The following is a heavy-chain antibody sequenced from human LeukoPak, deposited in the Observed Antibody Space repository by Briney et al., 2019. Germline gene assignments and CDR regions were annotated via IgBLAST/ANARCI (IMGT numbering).Heavy chain of an antibody. CDR1: GGSISSYY. V-gene: IGHV4-4*07. D-gene: IGHD6-13*01. CDR3: ARDHSSSWYSLPGY. CDR2: IYTCGST. Sequence: KPSETLSLTCTVSGGSISSYYWSWIRQPAGKGLEWTGRIYTCGSTNYNPSLKSRVTMSVDTSKNQFSLKLSSVTAADTAVYYCARDHSSSWYSLPGYWGQGTLVTVSS. J-gene: IGHJ4*02.